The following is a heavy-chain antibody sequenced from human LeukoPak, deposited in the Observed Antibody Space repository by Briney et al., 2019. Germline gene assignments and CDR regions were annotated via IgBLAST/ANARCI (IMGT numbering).Heavy chain of an antibody. D-gene: IGHD6-13*01. J-gene: IGHJ4*02. Sequence: GGSLRLSCAASGFTSSSYWMSWVRQAPGEGLEWVAKINQDGTEKAYVDSVRGRFIISRDNAKNSLFLQMNSLRAEDTAVYYCARGPLIAAAGTWWGQGTLVTVSS. V-gene: IGHV3-7*03. CDR2: INQDGTEK. CDR3: ARGPLIAAAGTW. CDR1: GFTSSSYW.